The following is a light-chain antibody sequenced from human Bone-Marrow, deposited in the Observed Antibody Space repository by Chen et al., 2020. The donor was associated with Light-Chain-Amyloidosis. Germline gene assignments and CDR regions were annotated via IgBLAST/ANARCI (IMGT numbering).Light chain of an antibody. CDR1: DLRTKY. CDR3: QSADSSGTYEVI. CDR2: RDT. Sequence: SYELTQPPSVSVSPGQTARITCSGDDLRTKYAYWYPQKPGPAPVLVIHRDTERPSGISERFSGSSSGPTATLTISGVQAEDEADYHCQSADSSGTYEVIFGGGTKLTVL. V-gene: IGLV3-25*03. J-gene: IGLJ2*01.